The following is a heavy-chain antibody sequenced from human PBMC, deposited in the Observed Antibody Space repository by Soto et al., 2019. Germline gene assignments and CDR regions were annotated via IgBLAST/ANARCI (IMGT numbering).Heavy chain of an antibody. J-gene: IGHJ5*02. D-gene: IGHD3-10*01. CDR2: ISGSGGT. Sequence: GGSLRLSCAASGFSFSSYAMSWVRQAPGKGLEWVSVISGSGGTDYADSVKGRFTISRDNSKSTLYLRMNNLRADDTAVYYCAKGASYGSRSYPLDPWGQGTLVTVSS. CDR1: GFSFSSYA. V-gene: IGHV3-23*01. CDR3: AKGASYGSRSYPLDP.